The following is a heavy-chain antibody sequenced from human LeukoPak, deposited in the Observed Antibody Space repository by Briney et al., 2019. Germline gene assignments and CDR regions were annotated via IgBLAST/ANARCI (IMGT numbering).Heavy chain of an antibody. J-gene: IGHJ4*02. V-gene: IGHV4-4*02. D-gene: IGHD3-22*01. CDR1: GGSISSSNW. Sequence: SETLSLTCVVSGGSISSSNWWSWVRQPPEKGLEWIGEIYHSGSTNYNPSLKSRVTISVDKSKNQFSLKPSSVTAADTAVYYCARRSIRGYYYDSSGYKDWGQGTLVTVSS. CDR3: ARRSIRGYYYDSSGYKD. CDR2: IYHSGST.